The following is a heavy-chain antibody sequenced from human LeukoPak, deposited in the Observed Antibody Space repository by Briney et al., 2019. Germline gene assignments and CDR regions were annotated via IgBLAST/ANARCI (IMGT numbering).Heavy chain of an antibody. CDR2: ISDSGGST. J-gene: IGHJ4*02. CDR1: GFTFSNNA. D-gene: IGHD2-15*01. CDR3: AKAKMGSWLFDY. Sequence: GGSLRLSCAASGFTFSNNAMSWVRQAPGKGLEWVSGISDSGGSTYYADSVKGRFTISRDNSKNTLYLQMNSLRAEDTAVYYCAKAKMGSWLFDYWGQGTLVTVSS. V-gene: IGHV3-23*01.